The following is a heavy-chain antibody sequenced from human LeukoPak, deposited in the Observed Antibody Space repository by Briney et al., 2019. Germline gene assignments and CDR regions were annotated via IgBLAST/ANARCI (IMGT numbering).Heavy chain of an antibody. V-gene: IGHV1-2*02. CDR2: INPNSGGT. Sequence: ASVKVSCKASGYTFTGYYMHWVRQAPGQGLEWMGWINPNSGGTNYAQKFQGRVTMTRDTSISTAYMELSRLRSDDTAVYYCARVISGSYPPLAVFDYWGQGTLVTVSS. CDR1: GYTFTGYY. J-gene: IGHJ4*02. D-gene: IGHD1-26*01. CDR3: ARVISGSYPPLAVFDY.